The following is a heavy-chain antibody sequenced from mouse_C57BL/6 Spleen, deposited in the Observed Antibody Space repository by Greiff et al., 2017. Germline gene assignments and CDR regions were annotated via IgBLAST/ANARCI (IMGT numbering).Heavy chain of an antibody. Sequence: EVQLQQSGPELVKPGASVKISCKASGYSFTGYYMNWVKQSPEKSLEWIGEINPSTGGTTYNQKFKAKATLTVDKSSSTAYMQLKSLTSEDSAVYYCARWRLRYAMDYWGQGTSVTVSS. D-gene: IGHD2-2*01. J-gene: IGHJ4*01. CDR2: INPSTGGT. CDR3: ARWRLRYAMDY. CDR1: GYSFTGYY. V-gene: IGHV1-42*01.